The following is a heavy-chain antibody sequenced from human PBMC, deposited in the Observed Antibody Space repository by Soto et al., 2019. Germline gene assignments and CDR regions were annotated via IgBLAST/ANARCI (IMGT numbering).Heavy chain of an antibody. V-gene: IGHV1-69*13. Sequence: GASVKVSCKASGDVFRSYGINWVRQAPGQGLEWMGGIIPISGTTNYAQKFQGRVAITADESTDTVYMELRRLRSEDTAVYFCARVRCFNGLRHKADYGMDVWGQGTTVTVSS. J-gene: IGHJ6*02. CDR3: ARVRCFNGLRHKADYGMDV. D-gene: IGHD2-8*01. CDR1: GDVFRSYG. CDR2: IIPISGTT.